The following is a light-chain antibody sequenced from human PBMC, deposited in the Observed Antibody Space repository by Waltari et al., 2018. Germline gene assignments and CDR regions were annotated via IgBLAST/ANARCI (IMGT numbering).Light chain of an antibody. Sequence: DIVMTQSPDSLAVSLGERATINCKSSQSVLYSSNNKNYLAWYRQKPGQPPELLIYCASSRESGVPDRFSGSGSGTDFALTISSLQAEDVAVYYCQQYYSIPYTFGQGTKLEIK. CDR2: CAS. J-gene: IGKJ2*01. CDR3: QQYYSIPYT. CDR1: QSVLYSSNNKNY. V-gene: IGKV4-1*01.